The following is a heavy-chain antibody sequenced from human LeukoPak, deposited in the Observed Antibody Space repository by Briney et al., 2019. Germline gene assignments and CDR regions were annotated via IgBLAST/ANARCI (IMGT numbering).Heavy chain of an antibody. CDR3: VRGTGYSAYDYDFDY. J-gene: IGHJ4*02. D-gene: IGHD5-12*01. Sequence: GGSLRLSCAASGFTFSSYDMHWVRHATGKGLEWVSAISTAGDTYYPGSVKGRFTISRENAKNSLYLQMNSLRAGDTAVYYCVRGTGYSAYDYDFDYWGRGTLVTVSS. CDR1: GFTFSSYD. V-gene: IGHV3-13*04. CDR2: ISTAGDT.